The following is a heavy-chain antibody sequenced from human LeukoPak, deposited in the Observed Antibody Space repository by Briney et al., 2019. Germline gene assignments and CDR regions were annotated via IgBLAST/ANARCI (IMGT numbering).Heavy chain of an antibody. CDR1: GCTVTSYG. CDR3: ARVDYVWGSYRPFDY. D-gene: IGHD3-16*02. CDR2: ISAYNGNT. Sequence: ASVKVSCKASGCTVTSYGISWVRQAPGQGLEWMGWISAYNGNTNYAQKLQGRVTMTTDTSTSTAYMELRSLRSDDTAVYYCARVDYVWGSYRPFDYWGQGTLVTVSS. J-gene: IGHJ4*02. V-gene: IGHV1-18*01.